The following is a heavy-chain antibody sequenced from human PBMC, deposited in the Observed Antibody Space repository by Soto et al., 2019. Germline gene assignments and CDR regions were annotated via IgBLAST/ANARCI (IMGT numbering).Heavy chain of an antibody. V-gene: IGHV1-46*01. CDR3: ARNRASGLDI. J-gene: IGHJ3*02. Sequence: QVQLVQSGAEVNEPGASVKVSCKASGYTFTTYYIHWVRQAPGQGLEGMGFINPSGGSTSYSRKFQGRVTMTRDTSTSAVYMELSSLRSEDTAVYYCARNRASGLDIWGQGTMVTVAS. D-gene: IGHD6-25*01. CDR1: GYTFTTYY. CDR2: INPSGGST.